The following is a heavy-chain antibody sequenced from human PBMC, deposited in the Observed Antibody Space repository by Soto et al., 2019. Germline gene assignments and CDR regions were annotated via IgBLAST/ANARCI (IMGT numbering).Heavy chain of an antibody. V-gene: IGHV3-7*01. CDR2: MKQDGSQK. CDR3: ARGWDGGDPDWYSDL. D-gene: IGHD2-21*02. J-gene: IGHJ2*01. Sequence: EVQLVESGGGLVQPGGSLRLSCVASGFTFSGYWMTWVRQAPGKGLEWVANMKQDGSQKYYVYSVKGRFTISRDNAKKSLYLQMNSLRVEDTAVYYCARGWDGGDPDWYSDLWGRGTLVIVSS. CDR1: GFTFSGYW.